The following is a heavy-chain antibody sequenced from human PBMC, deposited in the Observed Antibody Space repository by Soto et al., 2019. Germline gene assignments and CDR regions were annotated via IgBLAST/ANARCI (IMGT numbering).Heavy chain of an antibody. J-gene: IGHJ6*02. Sequence: SLRLSCTSSLFTFSSYAMHWVLHAPGKGLEYVSAITSNGGNTDYADSVKGRFTISRDNSKNTLYLQMGSLRAEDMAVYYCARRIPFGYGMDVWGQGTTVTVSS. CDR1: LFTFSSYA. CDR3: ARRIPFGYGMDV. D-gene: IGHD2-21*01. CDR2: ITSNGGNT. V-gene: IGHV3-64*02.